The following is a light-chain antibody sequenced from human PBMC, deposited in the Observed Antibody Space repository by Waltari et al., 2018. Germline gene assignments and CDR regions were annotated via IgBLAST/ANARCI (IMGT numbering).Light chain of an antibody. Sequence: DIVMTQSPDSLAVSLGERATINCKSSQSVLYSSNNKNYLAWYQQKPGQHPKLLIYWASTRVSGVPDRFSGSGSGTDFTLTISSLQAEDVAVYYCQQYLSRPDTFGQGTKLEIK. CDR2: WAS. CDR1: QSVLYSSNNKNY. CDR3: QQYLSRPDT. J-gene: IGKJ2*01. V-gene: IGKV4-1*01.